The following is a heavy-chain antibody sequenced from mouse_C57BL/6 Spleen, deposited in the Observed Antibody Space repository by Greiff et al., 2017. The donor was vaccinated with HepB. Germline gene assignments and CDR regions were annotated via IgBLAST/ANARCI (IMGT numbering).Heavy chain of an antibody. CDR2: ISYSGST. J-gene: IGHJ3*01. D-gene: IGHD2-4*01. CDR3: ASGGLAWFAY. CDR1: GYSITSGYD. Sequence: EVQLQQSGPGMVKPSQSLSLTCTVTGYSITSGYDWHWIRHFPGNKLEWMGYISYSGSTNYNPSLKSRISITHDTSKNHFFLKLNSVTTEDTATYYWASGGLAWFAYWGQGTLVTVSA. V-gene: IGHV3-1*01.